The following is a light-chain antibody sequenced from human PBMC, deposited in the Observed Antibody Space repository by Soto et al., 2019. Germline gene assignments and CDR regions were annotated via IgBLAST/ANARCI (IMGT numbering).Light chain of an antibody. Sequence: DIPMTQSPSSLSASVGDRITITCRASHSIDNYLSWYQLKPGKAPRLLIYAASNLQRVVPSRFTGSGSGTDFTLAINNLQPDDFAVYYCQQCFSIPPTFGHGTKVETK. CDR1: HSIDNY. J-gene: IGKJ1*01. CDR2: AAS. CDR3: QQCFSIPPT. V-gene: IGKV1-39*01.